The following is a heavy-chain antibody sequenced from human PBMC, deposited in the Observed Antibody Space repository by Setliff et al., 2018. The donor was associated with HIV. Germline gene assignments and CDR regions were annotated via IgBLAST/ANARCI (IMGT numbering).Heavy chain of an antibody. V-gene: IGHV4-61*01. Sequence: SETLSLTCTVSGGSVSSGSYYWSWIRQPPGKGLEWIGYIYYSGSTKHNPSLKSRVTISLDTSKNQFSLKLTSVTAADTAVYYCARYSPRGYYMDVWGKGTTVT. CDR3: ARYSPRGYYMDV. J-gene: IGHJ6*03. CDR1: GGSVSSGSYY. CDR2: IYYSGST. D-gene: IGHD5-18*01.